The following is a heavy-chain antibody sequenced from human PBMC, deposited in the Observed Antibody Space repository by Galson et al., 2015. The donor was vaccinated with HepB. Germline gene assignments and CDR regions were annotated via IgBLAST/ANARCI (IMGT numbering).Heavy chain of an antibody. CDR3: AREPLRYEEGADYDYGMDV. Sequence: SVKVSCKASGYTFTSYAMNWVRQAPGQGLEWMGWINTNTGNPTYAQGFTGRFVFSLDTSVSTAYLQICSLKAEDTAVYYCAREPLRYEEGADYDYGMDVWGQGTTVTVSS. CDR2: INTNTGNP. V-gene: IGHV7-4-1*01. J-gene: IGHJ6*02. CDR1: GYTFTSYA. D-gene: IGHD3-9*01.